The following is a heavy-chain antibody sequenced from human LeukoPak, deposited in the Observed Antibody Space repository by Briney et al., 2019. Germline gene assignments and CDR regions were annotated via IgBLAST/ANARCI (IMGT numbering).Heavy chain of an antibody. D-gene: IGHD2-2*01. CDR3: TRRYCSSTSCSPFDY. V-gene: IGHV3-64*02. Sequence: PGGSLSLSCAASGFTFSNYAMHWVRQAPGKGLQYVSAISSEGGSTYYADSVKGRFTISRDNSKNTVYLQMGSLRVEDMAVYYCTRRYCSSTSCSPFDYWGQGTLVTVSS. CDR2: ISSEGGST. CDR1: GFTFSNYA. J-gene: IGHJ4*02.